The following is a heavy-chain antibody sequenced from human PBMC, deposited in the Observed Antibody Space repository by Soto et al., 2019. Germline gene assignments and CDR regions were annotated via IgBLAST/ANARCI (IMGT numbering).Heavy chain of an antibody. Sequence: QVQLVASGGGVVQPGRSLRVSCAASGFTFSIYAMHWVRQAPGTGLEWVAVISYDGTKTYYADSVKGRFTISRDNSKNTVYLQMNRLRDEDTAVYYCAKERGPRRQRLIEPFDYWGQGTLVTGSP. J-gene: IGHJ4*02. CDR3: AKERGPRRQRLIEPFDY. D-gene: IGHD3-10*01. CDR2: ISYDGTKT. V-gene: IGHV3-30*18. CDR1: GFTFSIYA.